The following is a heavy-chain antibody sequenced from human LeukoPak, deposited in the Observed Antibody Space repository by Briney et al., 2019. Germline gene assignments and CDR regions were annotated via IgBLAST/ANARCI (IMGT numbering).Heavy chain of an antibody. V-gene: IGHV3-33*01. CDR2: LWNDGSNK. D-gene: IGHD5-18*01. J-gene: IGHJ4*02. CDR3: ARGGYGYFDY. CDR1: GCTFITYG. Sequence: PGRSLRLSCAAAGCTFITYGLHRGRQAPGKGLEGLVGLWNDGSNKCYADSVKGRFTISRDNSKNTLYLQMNSLRAEDSAVYYCARGGYGYFDYWGQGTLVTVSS.